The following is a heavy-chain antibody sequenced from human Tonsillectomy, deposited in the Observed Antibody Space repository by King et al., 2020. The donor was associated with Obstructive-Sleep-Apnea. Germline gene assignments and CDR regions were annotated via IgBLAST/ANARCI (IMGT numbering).Heavy chain of an antibody. CDR2: ISSSSTYI. Sequence: VQLVESGGGLVKPGGSLRLSCEASGFTFETYNMNWVRQAPGKGLEWVSSISSSSTYIYHADSVKGRFTISRDNAKNLLYLEMNSLRAEDTAVYYCARGLKNTLGYQTPDYFDYWGQGTLVTVSS. CDR1: GFTFETYN. J-gene: IGHJ4*02. V-gene: IGHV3-21*01. CDR3: ARGLKNTLGYQTPDYFDY. D-gene: IGHD5-18*01.